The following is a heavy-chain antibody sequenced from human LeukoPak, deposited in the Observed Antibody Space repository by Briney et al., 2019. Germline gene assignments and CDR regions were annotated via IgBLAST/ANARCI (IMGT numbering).Heavy chain of an antibody. CDR2: IYPGDSDT. Sequence: GQSLKISCKVSGYSFTSYWIGWVRQMPGKGLEWMGIIYPGDSDTRYSPSFLGQVTISADKSISTAYLQWSSLKASDTAMYYCARSEDSSSWSPFSPEYYYYGMDVWGQGTTVTVSS. CDR1: GYSFTSYW. V-gene: IGHV5-51*01. J-gene: IGHJ6*02. D-gene: IGHD6-13*01. CDR3: ARSEDSSSWSPFSPEYYYYGMDV.